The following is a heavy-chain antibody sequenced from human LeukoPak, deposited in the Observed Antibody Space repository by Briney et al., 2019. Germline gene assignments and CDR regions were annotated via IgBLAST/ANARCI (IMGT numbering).Heavy chain of an antibody. J-gene: IGHJ4*02. CDR2: ISYDGSNK. Sequence: GGSLRLSCAASGFTFSSYAMHWVRQAPGKGLEWVAVISYDGSNKYYADSVKGRFTISRDNSKNTLYLQMNSLRAEDTAVYYCARDWGMTAISGYWGQGTLVTVSS. D-gene: IGHD2-21*02. CDR1: GFTFSSYA. CDR3: ARDWGMTAISGY. V-gene: IGHV3-30*04.